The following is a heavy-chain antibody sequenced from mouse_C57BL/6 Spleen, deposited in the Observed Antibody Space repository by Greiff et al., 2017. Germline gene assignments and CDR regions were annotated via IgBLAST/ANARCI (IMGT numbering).Heavy chain of an antibody. V-gene: IGHV2-9-1*01. J-gene: IGHJ4*01. CDR3: ARLIYYGDYFDAMDY. CDR2: IWTGGGT. Sequence: VMLVESGPGLVAPSQSLSITCTVSGFSLTSSSISWVRQPPGKGLEWLGEIWTGGGTNNNSALKSRLSISKDNSKSQVFLKMNSLQTEDTARYYCARLIYYGDYFDAMDYWGQGTSVTVSS. CDR1: GFSLTSSS. D-gene: IGHD2-13*01.